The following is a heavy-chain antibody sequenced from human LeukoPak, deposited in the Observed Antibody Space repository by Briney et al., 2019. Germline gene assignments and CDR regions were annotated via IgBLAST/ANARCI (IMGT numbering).Heavy chain of an antibody. D-gene: IGHD3-22*01. Sequence: SVKVSCKASGGTFTSYAISWVRQAPGQGLEWMGGIIPIFGTANYAQKFQGRVTITADESTSTAYMELSSLRSEDTAVYYCARGSSTYYYDSSGPFDYWGQGTLVTVSS. J-gene: IGHJ4*02. CDR3: ARGSSTYYYDSSGPFDY. CDR1: GGTFTSYA. V-gene: IGHV1-69*13. CDR2: IIPIFGTA.